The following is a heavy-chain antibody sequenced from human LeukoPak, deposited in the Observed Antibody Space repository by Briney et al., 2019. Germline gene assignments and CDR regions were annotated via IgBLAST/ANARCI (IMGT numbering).Heavy chain of an antibody. Sequence: VASVKVSCKASGGTFSSYAISWVRQAPGQGLEWMGGIIPIFGTANYAPKFQGRVTITADESTSTAYMELSSLRSEDTAVYYCARDRIAVAGKKSVAFDIWGQGTMVTVSS. CDR3: ARDRIAVAGKKSVAFDI. D-gene: IGHD6-19*01. CDR1: GGTFSSYA. V-gene: IGHV1-69*13. CDR2: IIPIFGTA. J-gene: IGHJ3*02.